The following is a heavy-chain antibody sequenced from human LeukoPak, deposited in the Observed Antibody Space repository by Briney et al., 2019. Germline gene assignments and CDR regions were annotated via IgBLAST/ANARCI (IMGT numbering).Heavy chain of an antibody. J-gene: IGHJ6*04. CDR1: GFTFSSYA. CDR2: ISGSGGRT. V-gene: IGHV3-23*01. Sequence: GGSLRLSCAVSGFTFSSYAMSWVRQAPGKGLEWVSGISGSGGRTYYADSVKDHFTISRGNSKNTLYLQMNSLRAEDTAVYYCAKNPPDTVVLPGGYFNYYGVDVWGKGTTVTVSS. D-gene: IGHD2-2*01. CDR3: AKNPPDTVVLPGGYFNYYGVDV.